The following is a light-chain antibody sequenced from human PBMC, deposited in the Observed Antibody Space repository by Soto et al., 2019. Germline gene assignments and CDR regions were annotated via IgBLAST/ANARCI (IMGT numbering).Light chain of an antibody. Sequence: QSALTQPASVSGSPGQSITISCTGTSSDVGGYNYVSWYQQHPGKAPKLMIYDVSNRPSGVSNRFSGSKSGTTDSLTISGLQAEDEADYYCSSYTSSSTQYVFGTGTKVTVL. CDR1: SSDVGGYNY. J-gene: IGLJ1*01. CDR2: DVS. CDR3: SSYTSSSTQYV. V-gene: IGLV2-14*01.